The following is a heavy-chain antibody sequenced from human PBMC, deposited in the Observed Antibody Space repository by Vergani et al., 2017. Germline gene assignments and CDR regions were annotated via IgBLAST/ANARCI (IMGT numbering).Heavy chain of an antibody. CDR3: ARFARGGDANWFDP. CDR1: GYSISSGYY. Sequence: QVQLQESGPGLVKPSETLSLTCAVSGYSISSGYYWGWLRQPPGKGLEWVGSIYHSGSTYYHPYLKRRVHISVDTSKNQFSLQLSAVTAADTAVYYCARFARGGDANWFDPWGQGTLVTVSS. D-gene: IGHD2-21*02. V-gene: IGHV4-38-2*01. J-gene: IGHJ5*02. CDR2: IYHSGST.